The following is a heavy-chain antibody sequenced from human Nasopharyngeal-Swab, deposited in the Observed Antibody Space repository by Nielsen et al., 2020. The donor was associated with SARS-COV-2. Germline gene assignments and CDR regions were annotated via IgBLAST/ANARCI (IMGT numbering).Heavy chain of an antibody. CDR2: ISWKSGSI. V-gene: IGHV3-9*01. CDR3: ARANYDYVWGSYSDY. D-gene: IGHD3-16*01. Sequence: GGSLRFSCAASGFTFDDYAMHWVRQAPGKGLEWVSGISWKSGSIGYADSVKGRFTISRDNAKNSLYLQMNSLRAEDTALYYCARANYDYVWGSYSDYWGQGTLVTVSS. CDR1: GFTFDDYA. J-gene: IGHJ4*02.